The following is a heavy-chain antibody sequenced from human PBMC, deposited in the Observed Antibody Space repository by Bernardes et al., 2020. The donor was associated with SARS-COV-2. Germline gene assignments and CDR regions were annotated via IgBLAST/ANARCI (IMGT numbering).Heavy chain of an antibody. V-gene: IGHV5-51*01. J-gene: IGHJ6*03. D-gene: IGHD3-16*01. CDR1: GYSFTSYW. Sequence: ALNLSCKGSGYSFTSYWIGWVRQMPGTGLEWMGIIYPGDSDTRYSPSFQGQVTISADKSISTAYLQWSSLKASDTAMYYCARHTSFYYYYMDVWGKGTTVTVSS. CDR3: ARHTSFYYYYMDV. CDR2: IYPGDSDT.